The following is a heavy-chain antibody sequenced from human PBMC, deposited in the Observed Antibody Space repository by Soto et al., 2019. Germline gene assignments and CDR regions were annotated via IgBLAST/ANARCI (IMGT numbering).Heavy chain of an antibody. CDR3: ARRGFDWLFPAYYYMDV. V-gene: IGHV1-3*01. Sequence: ASVKVSCKASGYTFTSYAMHWVRQAPGQRLEWMGWINAGNGNTKYSQKFQGRVTITRDTSASTAYMELSSLRSEDTAVYYCARRGFDWLFPAYYYMDVWGKGTTVTVSS. D-gene: IGHD3-9*01. J-gene: IGHJ6*03. CDR1: GYTFTSYA. CDR2: INAGNGNT.